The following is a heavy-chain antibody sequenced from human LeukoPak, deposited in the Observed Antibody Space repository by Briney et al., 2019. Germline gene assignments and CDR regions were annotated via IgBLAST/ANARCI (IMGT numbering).Heavy chain of an antibody. CDR2: IWYDGSNK. CDR1: GFTFSSYG. D-gene: IGHD1-26*01. V-gene: IGHV3-33*01. J-gene: IGHJ4*02. CDR3: ARVGGELRGFDY. Sequence: PGGSLRLSCAASGFTFSSYGMHWVRQAPGKGLEWVAVIWYDGSNKYYADSVKGRFTISRDNSKNTMYLQMNSLRAEDTAVYYCARVGGELRGFDYWGQGTLVTVSS.